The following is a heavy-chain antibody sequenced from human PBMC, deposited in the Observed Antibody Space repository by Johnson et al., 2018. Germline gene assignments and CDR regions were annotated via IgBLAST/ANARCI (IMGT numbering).Heavy chain of an antibody. J-gene: IGHJ1*01. Sequence: EVQLLESGGGLVQPGGSLRLSCAASGFSFSDHYMAWVRQAPGKGLEWVGRTRNKANNYRTEYAPSVTGRFTISIDDSKKSVLLQMTSLKTGETAVFYCAKSQRGMAVLLATYFQRWGQGTLVTVSS. CDR2: TRNKANNYRT. CDR1: GFSFSDHY. D-gene: IGHD6-19*01. CDR3: AKSQRGMAVLLATYFQR. V-gene: IGHV3-72*01.